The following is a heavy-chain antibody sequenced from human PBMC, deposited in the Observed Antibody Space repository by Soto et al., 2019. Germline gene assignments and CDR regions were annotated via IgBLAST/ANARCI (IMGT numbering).Heavy chain of an antibody. CDR3: ARVGTMVRGVSL. D-gene: IGHD3-10*01. J-gene: IGHJ4*02. V-gene: IGHV3-21*01. CDR2: ISSSSSYI. Sequence: EVQLVESGGGLVKPGGSLRPSCAASGFTFSSYSMNWVRQAPGKGLEWVSSISSSSSYIYYADSVKGRFTISRDNAKNSLYLQMNSLRAEDTAVYYCARVGTMVRGVSLWGQGTLVTVSS. CDR1: GFTFSSYS.